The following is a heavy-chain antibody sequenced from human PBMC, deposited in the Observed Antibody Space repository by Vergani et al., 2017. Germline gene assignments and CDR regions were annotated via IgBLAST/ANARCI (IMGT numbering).Heavy chain of an antibody. D-gene: IGHD4-17*01. V-gene: IGHV1-69*11. Sequence: QVQLVQSGAEVKKPGSSVKVSCKASGGTFSSYAISWVRQAPGQGLEWMGRIIPILGTANYAQKFQGRVTITADESTSTAYMELSSLSSEDTAVYYCALQAGDYGDSYYYYYYGMDVWGQGTTVTVSS. CDR3: ALQAGDYGDSYYYYYYGMDV. J-gene: IGHJ6*02. CDR2: IIPILGTA. CDR1: GGTFSSYA.